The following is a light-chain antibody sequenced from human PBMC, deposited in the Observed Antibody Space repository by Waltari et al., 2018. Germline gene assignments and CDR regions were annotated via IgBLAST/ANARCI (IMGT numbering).Light chain of an antibody. CDR1: SSDIGGYNS. CDR3: SSYTSSTTWL. CDR2: EVS. J-gene: IGLJ3*02. Sequence: QSALPQPASVSGSPGQSITISCLGTSSDIGGYNSVSWYQQSPGKAPKLLIFEVSNRPSGVSHRFSGSKSGNTASLTISGLQAEDEADYYCSSYTSSTTWLFGGGTKLTVL. V-gene: IGLV2-14*01.